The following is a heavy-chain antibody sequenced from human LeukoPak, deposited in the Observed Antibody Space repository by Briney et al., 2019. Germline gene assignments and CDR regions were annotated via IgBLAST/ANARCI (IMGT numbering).Heavy chain of an antibody. J-gene: IGHJ4*02. CDR2: FDPEDGET. Sequence: ASVKVSCKVSGYTLTELSMHWVRQAPGKGLEWMGGFDPEDGETIYAQKFQGRVTMTEDTSTDTAYMELSSLRSEDTAVYYCAIDRMGATGFDYWGQGTLVTVSS. D-gene: IGHD1-26*01. CDR1: GYTLTELS. CDR3: AIDRMGATGFDY. V-gene: IGHV1-24*01.